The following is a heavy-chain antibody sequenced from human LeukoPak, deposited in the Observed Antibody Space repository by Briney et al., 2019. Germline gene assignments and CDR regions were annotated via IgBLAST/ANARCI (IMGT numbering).Heavy chain of an antibody. J-gene: IGHJ5*02. CDR2: IYPGDSRI. CDR3: GCRDLTSTWSFP. Sequence: GESLKISCQGFGYSVTSYLTGWVRQIPRKGMEWMGVIYPGDSRIRYNPSFQGQVTLSIDKSTSTASLQWLSLQPSATALVYCGCRDLTSTWSFPWGQGTLVTVSS. V-gene: IGHV5-51*02. CDR1: GYSVTSYL. D-gene: IGHD6-13*01.